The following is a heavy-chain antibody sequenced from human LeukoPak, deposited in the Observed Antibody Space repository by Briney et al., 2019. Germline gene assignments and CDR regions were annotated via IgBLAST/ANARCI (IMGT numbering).Heavy chain of an antibody. V-gene: IGHV4-30-4*08. CDR1: GGSFSGYY. J-gene: IGHJ4*02. CDR2: TYYSGST. D-gene: IGHD6-19*01. CDR3: ARGASSGWSGFDY. Sequence: SETLSLTCAVYGGSFSGYYWSWIRQPPGKGLEWIGYTYYSGSTYYNPSLKSRVTISVDTSKNQFSLKLSSVTAADTAVYYCARGASSGWSGFDYWGQGTLVTVSS.